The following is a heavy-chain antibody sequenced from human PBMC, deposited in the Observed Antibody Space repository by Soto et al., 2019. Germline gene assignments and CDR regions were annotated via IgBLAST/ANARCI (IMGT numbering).Heavy chain of an antibody. CDR2: IKDGGST. CDR3: AGGQEGIVDTH. J-gene: IGHJ4*02. V-gene: IGHV4-34*01. D-gene: IGHD5-18*01. CDR1: GGSLTGYY. Sequence: QVQLQQWGAGLLKPSETLSLTCAVNGGSLTGYYWSWIRQPPGKGLEWIGEIKDGGSTNYSPSLRGRTTISSGTSNHQFSLKLNSVTAADTAVDYCAGGQEGIVDTHWDRGALVTVSS.